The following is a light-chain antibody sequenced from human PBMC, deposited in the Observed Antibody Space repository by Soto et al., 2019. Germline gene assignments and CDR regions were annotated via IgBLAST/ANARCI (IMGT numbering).Light chain of an antibody. CDR2: GAS. CDR1: QSVRSSH. CDR3: QQYSTSPLT. Sequence: FSPGERATLSCRTSQSVRSSHLAWYQQKSGQAPRLLIYGASSRATGIPDRFSGSGSGTDFTLTISRLEPEDFAVYHCQQYSTSPLTFGGGTKVDIK. J-gene: IGKJ4*01. V-gene: IGKV3-20*01.